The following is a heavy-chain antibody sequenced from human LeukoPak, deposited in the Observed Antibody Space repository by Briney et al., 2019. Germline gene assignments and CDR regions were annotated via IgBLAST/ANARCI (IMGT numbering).Heavy chain of an antibody. Sequence: PSETLSLTCAVSGGSFSGYYWSWIRQPPGKGLEWIGEINHSGSTNYNPSLKSRVTISVDTSKNQFSLKLSSVTAADTAVYYCARGVAAAGSWFDPWGQGTLVTVSS. CDR3: ARGVAAAGSWFDP. J-gene: IGHJ5*02. V-gene: IGHV4-34*01. CDR1: GGSFSGYY. D-gene: IGHD6-13*01. CDR2: INHSGST.